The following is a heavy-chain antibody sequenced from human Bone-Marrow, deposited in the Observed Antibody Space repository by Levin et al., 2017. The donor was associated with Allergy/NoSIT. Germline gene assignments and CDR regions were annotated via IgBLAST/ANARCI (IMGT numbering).Heavy chain of an antibody. V-gene: IGHV4-59*12. D-gene: IGHD3-10*01. J-gene: IGHJ4*02. Sequence: PSETLSLTCTVSGASINFYYWTWIRQSPGKGLEWIGYIHHSGSTNYNPSLRSRVAISIDTSKNHFSLNLSSVTAADTAMYYCARGPRGAVDYWGQGTLVTVSS. CDR2: IHHSGST. CDR3: ARGPRGAVDY. CDR1: GASINFYY.